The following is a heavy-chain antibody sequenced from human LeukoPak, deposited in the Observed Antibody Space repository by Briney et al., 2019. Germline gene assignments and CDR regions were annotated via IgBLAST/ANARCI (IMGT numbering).Heavy chain of an antibody. V-gene: IGHV3-48*03. J-gene: IGHJ4*02. CDR2: ISTSGAST. CDR3: ARERGYNYGYSGYYDQ. CDR1: GFTFSNFE. Sequence: GGSLRLSCAASGFTFSNFEMNWVRQAPGKALEWISYISTSGASTYYADSVKGRFTVSRDNAKNSMYLRMDTLRAEDTAVYYCARERGYNYGYSGYYDQWGQGILVTVSS. D-gene: IGHD5-18*01.